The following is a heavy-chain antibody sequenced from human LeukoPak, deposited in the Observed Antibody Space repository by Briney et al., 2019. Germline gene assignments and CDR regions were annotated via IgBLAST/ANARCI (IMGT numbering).Heavy chain of an antibody. CDR2: INPNSGGT. Sequence: ASVKVSCKASGYTFTDYYMHWARQAPGQGLEWMGRINPNSGGTNYAQKCQGRVTMTRDTSISTSYMELSRLRSDDSAVYYCARSELETAMGIFDYWGQGTLVTVSS. CDR1: GYTFTDYY. CDR3: ARSELETAMGIFDY. V-gene: IGHV1-2*06. J-gene: IGHJ4*02. D-gene: IGHD5-18*01.